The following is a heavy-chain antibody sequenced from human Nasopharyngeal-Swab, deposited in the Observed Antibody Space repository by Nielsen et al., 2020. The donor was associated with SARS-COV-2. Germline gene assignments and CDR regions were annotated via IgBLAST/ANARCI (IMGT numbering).Heavy chain of an antibody. Sequence: GESLKISCAASGFTFSSYDMHWVRQAPGKGLEWVAVVSHDGSNKYYADSVKGRFTISRDNSKNTLFLQMSSLRGEDTAVYYCVHCSGGSRYSGFDHWGQGTLVTVSS. CDR1: GFTFSSYD. V-gene: IGHV3-30*03. CDR2: VSHDGSNK. CDR3: VHCSGGSRYSGFDH. D-gene: IGHD2-15*01. J-gene: IGHJ4*02.